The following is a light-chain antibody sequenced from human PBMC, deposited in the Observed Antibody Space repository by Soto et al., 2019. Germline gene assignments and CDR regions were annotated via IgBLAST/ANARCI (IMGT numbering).Light chain of an antibody. CDR3: QQYYSTPLT. J-gene: IGKJ4*01. V-gene: IGKV4-1*01. Sequence: DIVMTQSPDSLAVSLGERATINCKSSQSVLYSSNNKNYLAWYQQQPGQPPKLLIYWASTRESGVTDRFSGSGSGTDVTLTISSLQAEDVAVYYCQQYYSTPLTFGGGTKVEIK. CDR2: WAS. CDR1: QSVLYSSNNKNY.